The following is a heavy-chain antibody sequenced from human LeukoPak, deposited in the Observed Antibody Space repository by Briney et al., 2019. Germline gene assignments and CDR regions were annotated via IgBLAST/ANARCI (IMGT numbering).Heavy chain of an antibody. Sequence: PGGSLRLSCAASGFTFSSYAMSWVRQAPGKGLEWVSAISGSGGSTYYADSVKGRFTISRDNSKNTLYLQMNSLRAEDTAVYYCAKVLVGRDRYYYYYGMDVWGQGTTVTASS. CDR1: GFTFSSYA. CDR2: ISGSGGST. D-gene: IGHD2/OR15-2a*01. CDR3: AKVLVGRDRYYYYYGMDV. J-gene: IGHJ6*02. V-gene: IGHV3-23*01.